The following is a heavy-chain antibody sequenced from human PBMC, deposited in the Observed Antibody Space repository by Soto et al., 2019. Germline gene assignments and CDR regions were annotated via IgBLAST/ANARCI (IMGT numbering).Heavy chain of an antibody. CDR2: IKQDGSEK. V-gene: IGHV3-7*01. CDR3: ARDSAYCRSTSCYLSYYYYMDV. J-gene: IGHJ6*03. CDR1: GFTFSNHW. D-gene: IGHD2-2*01. Sequence: EVQVVESGGGLVQPGGSLRPSCAASGFTFSNHWMTWVRQAPGKGLEWVANIKQDGSEKYYVDSVKGRFTLSRDNANNSLYLQMNSLRAEDTAVYYCARDSAYCRSTSCYLSYYYYMDVWGKGTTVTVSS.